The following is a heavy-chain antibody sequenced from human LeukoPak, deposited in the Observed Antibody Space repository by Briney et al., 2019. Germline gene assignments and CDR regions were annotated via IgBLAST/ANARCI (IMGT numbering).Heavy chain of an antibody. CDR3: ACYPFLTGYYYFDL. D-gene: IGHD3-9*01. CDR1: GGTFSSSA. Sequence: GASVKVSCKASGGTFSSSAISWVRQAPGQGLEWMGGIIPIFGSANYAQNFQGRVTITADESTSTAYMELSSLRSEDTAVYYCACYPFLTGYYYFDLWGRGTLVTVSS. V-gene: IGHV1-69*13. J-gene: IGHJ2*01. CDR2: IIPIFGSA.